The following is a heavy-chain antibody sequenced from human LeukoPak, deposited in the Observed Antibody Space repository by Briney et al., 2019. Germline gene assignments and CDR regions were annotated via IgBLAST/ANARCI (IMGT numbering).Heavy chain of an antibody. CDR3: ARYISQGYYFDY. Sequence: SETLSLTCTVSGFSITTNNYYWGWIRQTPGKGLEWIGTIHYTGNTYDNPSLKSRVTISVDTSKNQFSLKLSSVTAADTAVYYCARYISQGYYFDYWGQGTLVTVSS. V-gene: IGHV4-39*07. CDR1: GFSITTNNYY. J-gene: IGHJ4*02. CDR2: IHYTGNT.